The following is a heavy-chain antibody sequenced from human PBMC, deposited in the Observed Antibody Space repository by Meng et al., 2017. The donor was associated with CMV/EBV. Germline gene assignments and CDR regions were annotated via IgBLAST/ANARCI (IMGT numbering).Heavy chain of an antibody. D-gene: IGHD4/OR15-4a*01. CDR3: ASMVVTRGWFDP. CDR2: IYSGGST. J-gene: IGHJ5*02. Sequence: GESLKISRAASGFPVSSNYMSWVRQAPGKGLEWVSVIYSGGSTYYADSVKGRFTISRDNSKNTLYLQMNSLRSEDTAVYYCASMVVTRGWFDPWGQGTLVTVSS. CDR1: GFPVSSNY. V-gene: IGHV3-53*01.